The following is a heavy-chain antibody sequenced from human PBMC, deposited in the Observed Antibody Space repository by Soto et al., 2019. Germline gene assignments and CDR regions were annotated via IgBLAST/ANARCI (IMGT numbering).Heavy chain of an antibody. CDR3: AKVITARLSYYYGMDV. CDR1: GFTFSSYA. V-gene: IGHV3-23*01. Sequence: PGGSLRLSCAASGFTFSSYAMSWVRQAPGKGLERVSAISGSSGKTYYADSVKGRFTISRDNSKNTLYLQMNSLRAEDTAVYYCAKVITARLSYYYGMDVWGQGTTVTVSS. J-gene: IGHJ6*02. CDR2: ISGSSGKT. D-gene: IGHD6-6*01.